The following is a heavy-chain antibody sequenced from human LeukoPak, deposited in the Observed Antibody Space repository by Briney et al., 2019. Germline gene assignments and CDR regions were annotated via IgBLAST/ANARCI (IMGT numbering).Heavy chain of an antibody. CDR1: SGSITYYC. Sequence: SETLSLTCNVSSGSITYYCWSWIRQTPGKGLEWIGYIYYSGSTSYNPSLKSRVTISVDTSKKQFSLKLSSVTAADTAFYYCARYIVSYPHDAFDIWGQGTMVTVSS. J-gene: IGHJ3*02. CDR2: IYYSGST. V-gene: IGHV4-59*01. CDR3: ARYIVSYPHDAFDI. D-gene: IGHD1-26*01.